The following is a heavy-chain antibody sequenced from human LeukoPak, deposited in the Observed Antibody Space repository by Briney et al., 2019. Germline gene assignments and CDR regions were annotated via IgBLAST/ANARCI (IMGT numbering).Heavy chain of an antibody. CDR1: GGTFSSYA. J-gene: IGHJ4*02. Sequence: SVKVSSKASGGTFSSYAISWVRQAPGQGLEWMGRIIPILGIANYAQNFQGRVTITADKSTSTAYMELSSLRSEDTAVYYCAPLEYSSSSYYFDYWGQGTLVTVSS. D-gene: IGHD6-6*01. V-gene: IGHV1-69*04. CDR2: IIPILGIA. CDR3: APLEYSSSSYYFDY.